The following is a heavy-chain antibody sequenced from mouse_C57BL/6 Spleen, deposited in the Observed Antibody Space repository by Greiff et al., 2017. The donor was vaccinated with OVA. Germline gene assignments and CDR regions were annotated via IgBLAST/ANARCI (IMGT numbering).Heavy chain of an antibody. Sequence: QVQLQQPGAELVRPGSSVKLSCKASGYTSTSYWMHWVKQRPIQGLEWIGNIDPSDSETHYNQKFKDKATLTVDKSSSTAYMQLSSLTSEDSAVYYCATLWPRYFDVWGTGTTVTVSS. CDR3: ATLWPRYFDV. CDR2: IDPSDSET. V-gene: IGHV1-52*01. D-gene: IGHD1-1*02. J-gene: IGHJ1*03. CDR1: GYTSTSYW.